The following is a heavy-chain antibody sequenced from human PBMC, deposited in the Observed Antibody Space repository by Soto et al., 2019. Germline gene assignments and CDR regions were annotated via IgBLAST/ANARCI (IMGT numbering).Heavy chain of an antibody. CDR1: GEIIDRTSF. J-gene: IGHJ4*02. Sequence: SMRLSCAASGEIIDRTSFMGWFSQAPGKGLEWVSTFCSDGTTYYADPVTGRFTISRDNSKSTLYLQMNNLEVEDTAVYYCVMDTHSPARFDHWGQGTLVTVSS. V-gene: IGHV3-53*01. D-gene: IGHD5-18*01. CDR2: FCSDGTT. CDR3: VMDTHSPARFDH.